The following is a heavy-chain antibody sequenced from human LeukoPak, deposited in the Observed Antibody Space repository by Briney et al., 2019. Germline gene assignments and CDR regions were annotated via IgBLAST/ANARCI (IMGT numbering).Heavy chain of an antibody. Sequence: PGGSLRLSCAASGFTFSSYAMSWVRQAPGKGLEWVSAISTSGGSTYYADSVKGRFTISRDNSKNTLYLQMNSLRAEDTAVYHCAKQFLTGTTRGYFDYWGQGTLVTVSS. D-gene: IGHD1-20*01. CDR2: ISTSGGST. CDR1: GFTFSSYA. V-gene: IGHV3-23*01. J-gene: IGHJ4*02. CDR3: AKQFLTGTTRGYFDY.